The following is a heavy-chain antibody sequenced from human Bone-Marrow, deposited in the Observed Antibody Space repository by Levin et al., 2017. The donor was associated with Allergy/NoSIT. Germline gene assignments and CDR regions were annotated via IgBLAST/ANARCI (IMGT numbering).Heavy chain of an antibody. J-gene: IGHJ4*02. CDR2: INSRGDDA. CDR1: GFTFSGYA. CDR3: AKHSNFWSGPFDS. V-gene: IGHV3-23*01. D-gene: IGHD3-3*01. Sequence: GGSLRLSCAASGFTFSGYALSWVRQAPGKGLEWVSSINSRGDDAYYADSVKGRFTISRDASKTTLFLEMNSLRVDDTAVYYCAKHSNFWSGPFDSWGQGTLVNLPS.